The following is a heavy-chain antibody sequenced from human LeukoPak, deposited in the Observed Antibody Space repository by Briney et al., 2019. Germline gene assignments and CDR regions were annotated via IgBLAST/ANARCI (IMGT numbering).Heavy chain of an antibody. CDR3: ARGRDYAFDI. CDR1: GFTFSSYG. CDR2: LSYDGKKK. Sequence: GGSLRLSCAASGFTFSSYGMHWVRQGPGKGLEWVAVLSYDGKKKFYADSVQGRITISRDNAQNSLYLQMNSLRDEDTAVYYCARGRDYAFDIWGQGTMVTVSS. J-gene: IGHJ3*02. D-gene: IGHD5-24*01. V-gene: IGHV3-30*03.